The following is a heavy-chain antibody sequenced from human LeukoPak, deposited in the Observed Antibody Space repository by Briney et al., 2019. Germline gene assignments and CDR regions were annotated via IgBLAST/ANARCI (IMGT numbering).Heavy chain of an antibody. Sequence: GGPLSLSCAASGFSFRSYRVHGVPQTPGRGLEGVAVISYDESNKCYGDSVKVRFTICRDNSKNTLYLQMNSLRPEDTAVYYCAKEKLQLLILDYCDYWGQGTLVTVS. CDR1: GFSFRSYR. CDR3: AKEKLQLLILDYCDY. V-gene: IGHV3-30*18. CDR2: ISYDESNK. J-gene: IGHJ4*02. D-gene: IGHD3-22*01.